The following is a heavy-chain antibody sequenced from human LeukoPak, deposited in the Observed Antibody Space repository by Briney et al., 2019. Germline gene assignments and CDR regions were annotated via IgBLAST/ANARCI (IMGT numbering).Heavy chain of an antibody. D-gene: IGHD6-19*01. CDR2: ISHSGTI. V-gene: IGHV4-39*02. CDR1: GGSISSSNSY. J-gene: IGHJ6*02. CDR3: ARDRIAVAGPSYGMDV. Sequence: SETLSLTCIVSGGSISSSNSYWDWIRQPPGRGLEWIGDISHSGTINYNPSLRTRVTISADTSKNQFSLKLNSVTAADTAVYYCARDRIAVAGPSYGMDVWGQGTTVTVSS.